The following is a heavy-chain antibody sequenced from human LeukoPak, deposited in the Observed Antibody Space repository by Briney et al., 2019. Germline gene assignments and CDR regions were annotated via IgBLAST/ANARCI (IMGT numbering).Heavy chain of an antibody. CDR2: ITAKSGSA. Sequence: GGSLRLSCAASGFTFSTYAMTWVRQAPGKGLEWVSSITAKSGSAYYADSVRGRFTVSRDNSKNTLVLQMNSLRAEDTATYYCAKDGGLLLNYEYVWGPDYWGQGTLVTVSS. J-gene: IGHJ4*02. CDR1: GFTFSTYA. D-gene: IGHD3-16*01. V-gene: IGHV3-23*01. CDR3: AKDGGLLLNYEYVWGPDY.